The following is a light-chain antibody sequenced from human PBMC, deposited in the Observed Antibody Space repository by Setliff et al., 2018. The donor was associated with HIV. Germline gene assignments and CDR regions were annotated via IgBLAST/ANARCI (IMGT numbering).Light chain of an antibody. CDR2: EVR. Sequence: QSALTQPASVSGSPGQSITISCTGTSSDVGGYSYVSWYQQHPGKAPKLIIYEVRNRPSGVSNRFSGSKSGNTASLTISGLQAEDEADYYCISYATTNTPPFGTGTKVTVL. J-gene: IGLJ1*01. V-gene: IGLV2-14*01. CDR1: SSDVGGYSY. CDR3: ISYATTNTPP.